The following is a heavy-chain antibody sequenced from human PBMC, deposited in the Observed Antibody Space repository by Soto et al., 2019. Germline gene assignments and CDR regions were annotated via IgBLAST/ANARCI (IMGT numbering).Heavy chain of an antibody. J-gene: IGHJ4*02. CDR1: GFTFSNYW. V-gene: IGHV3-7*03. D-gene: IGHD2-8*01. CDR2: INQDGSVK. CDR3: ARGGGYCTPTSCAIDS. Sequence: GGSLRLSCAASGFTFSNYWMTWVRQAPGKGLEWVGNINQDGSVKYYVGSVKGRFTMSRDNAKNSQFLQMNSLTAEDTAIYYCARGGGYCTPTSCAIDSWGRGTPVTVSS.